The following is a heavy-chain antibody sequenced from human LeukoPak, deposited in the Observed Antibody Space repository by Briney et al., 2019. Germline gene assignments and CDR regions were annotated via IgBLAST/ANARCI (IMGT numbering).Heavy chain of an antibody. D-gene: IGHD1-26*01. CDR1: GFSFSNYG. J-gene: IGHJ4*02. CDR2: ISYDGSYK. CDR3: AKDRYSGSSYFDY. Sequence: GRSLRLSCAASGFSFSNYGLHWVRQAPGKGLEWVAVISYDGSYKNYADSVKGRSTISRDNSKNTLYLQMNSLRAEDTAVYYCAKDRYSGSSYFDYWGQGTLVTVSS. V-gene: IGHV3-30*18.